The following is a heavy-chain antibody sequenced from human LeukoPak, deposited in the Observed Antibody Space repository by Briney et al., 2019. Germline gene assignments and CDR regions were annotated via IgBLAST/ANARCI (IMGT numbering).Heavy chain of an antibody. Sequence: GGSLRLSCAASGFTFSSYSMNWVRQAPGKGLEWVSSISSSSSYIYYADSVKGRFTISRDNAKNSLYLQMNSLRAEDTAVYYCARAWDYYDSSAYDYWGQGTLVTVSS. CDR3: ARAWDYYDSSAYDY. V-gene: IGHV3-21*01. D-gene: IGHD3-22*01. CDR1: GFTFSSYS. J-gene: IGHJ4*02. CDR2: ISSSSSYI.